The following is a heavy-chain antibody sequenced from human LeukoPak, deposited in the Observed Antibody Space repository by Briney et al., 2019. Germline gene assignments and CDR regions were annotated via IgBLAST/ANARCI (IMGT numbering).Heavy chain of an antibody. CDR1: GYTFIGYY. J-gene: IGHJ4*02. CDR3: ARDTYGGSYFPLPY. V-gene: IGHV1-2*02. CDR2: LSPKSGAT. Sequence: ASVTVSFTASGYTFIGYYVHWVRQAPGQGLEWMGWLSPKSGATKYAQKFQGRVTLTRDLSLSTAYMELNSLTSDDTAVYYCARDTYGGSYFPLPYWGQGALVTVPS. D-gene: IGHD1-26*01.